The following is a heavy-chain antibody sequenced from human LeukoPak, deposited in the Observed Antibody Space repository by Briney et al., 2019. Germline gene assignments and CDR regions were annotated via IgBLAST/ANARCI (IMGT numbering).Heavy chain of an antibody. CDR2: INHSGST. CDR1: GGSFSGYY. CDR3: ARGRFGLTMVRGVIIARRWFDP. Sequence: PSETLSLTCAVYGGSFSGYYWSWIRQPPGKGLEWIGDINHSGSTNYNPSLKSRVTISVDTSKNQFSLKLSSVTAADTAVYYCARGRFGLTMVRGVIIARRWFDPWGQGTLVTVSS. D-gene: IGHD3-10*01. J-gene: IGHJ5*02. V-gene: IGHV4-34*01.